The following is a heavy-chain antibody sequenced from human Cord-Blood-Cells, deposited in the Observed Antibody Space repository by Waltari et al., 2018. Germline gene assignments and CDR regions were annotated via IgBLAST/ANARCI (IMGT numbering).Heavy chain of an antibody. J-gene: IGHJ6*02. CDR3: ARDRRSSWYYYYYGMDV. V-gene: IGHV3-30-3*01. CDR1: GFTFSSYA. D-gene: IGHD6-13*01. CDR2: ISYDGSNK. Sequence: QVQLVESGGGVVQPGRSLRLSCAASGFTFSSYAMHWVRRAPGKGLEWVAVISYDGSNKYYADSVKGRFTISRDNSKNTLYLQMNSLRAEDTAVYYCARDRRSSWYYYYYGMDVWGQGTTVTVSS.